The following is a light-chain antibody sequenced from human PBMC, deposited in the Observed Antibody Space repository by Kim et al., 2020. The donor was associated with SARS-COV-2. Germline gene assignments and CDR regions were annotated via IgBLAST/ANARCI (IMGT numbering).Light chain of an antibody. CDR3: SSYAGSNNFWV. CDR1: SSDVGGYNY. CDR2: EVS. Sequence: QSALTQPPSASGSPGQSVTISCTGTSSDVGGYNYVSWYQRHPGKAPKLMIYEVSKRPSGVPDRFSGSKSGNTASLTVSGLQAEDEADYYCSSYAGSNNFWVFGGGTQLTVL. V-gene: IGLV2-8*01. J-gene: IGLJ3*02.